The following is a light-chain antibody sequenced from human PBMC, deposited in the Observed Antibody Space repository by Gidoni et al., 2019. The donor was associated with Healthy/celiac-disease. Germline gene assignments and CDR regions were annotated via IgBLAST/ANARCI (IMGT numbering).Light chain of an antibody. J-gene: IGKJ1*01. CDR1: QSISSY. Sequence: IPMNQSPSSLSASVGDRVTITCRASQSISSYLNWYQQKPGKAPKLLIYAASSLQSGVPSRFSGSGSGTDFTLTISSLQPEDFATYYCQQSYSTLTWTFGQGTKVEIK. CDR3: QQSYSTLTWT. CDR2: AAS. V-gene: IGKV1-39*01.